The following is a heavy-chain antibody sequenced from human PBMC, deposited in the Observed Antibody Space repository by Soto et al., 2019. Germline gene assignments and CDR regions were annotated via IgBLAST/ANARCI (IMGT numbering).Heavy chain of an antibody. V-gene: IGHV4-59*01. Sequence: SETLSLTCTVSGGSISSYYWSWIRQPPGKGLEWIGYIYYSGSTNYNPSLKSRVTISVDTSKNQFSLKLSSVTAADTAVYYCARGTAYYDILTGPEAYYFDYWGQGTLVTVPS. D-gene: IGHD3-9*01. CDR1: GGSISSYY. J-gene: IGHJ4*02. CDR3: ARGTAYYDILTGPEAYYFDY. CDR2: IYYSGST.